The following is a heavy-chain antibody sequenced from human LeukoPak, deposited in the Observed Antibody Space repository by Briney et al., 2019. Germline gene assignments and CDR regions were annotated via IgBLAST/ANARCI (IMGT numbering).Heavy chain of an antibody. J-gene: IGHJ4*02. CDR2: IDHDGTST. Sequence: PGGSLRLSCATSGFTFSSYWMHWVRQAPGKGLVWVSRIDHDGTSTIYADSVKGRFTISRDNARKTLYLQMNSLRAEDTAVYYCARVGAYSGPADSWGQGTLVTVSS. D-gene: IGHD1-26*01. CDR3: ARVGAYSGPADS. V-gene: IGHV3-74*01. CDR1: GFTFSSYW.